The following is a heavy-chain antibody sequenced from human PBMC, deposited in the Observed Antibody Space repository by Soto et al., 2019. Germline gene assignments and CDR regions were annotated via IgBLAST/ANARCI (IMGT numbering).Heavy chain of an antibody. V-gene: IGHV4-39*01. CDR1: GDSISNGGYY. Sequence: PSETLSLTCTVSGDSISNGGYYWSWIRQRPGEGLEWIGNIYYSGSTYYNPSLKSRLTISVDTSKNQFSLKLSSVTAADTAVYYCASRIMTMVRGVIPMDVWGKGTTVTLSS. CDR2: IYYSGST. J-gene: IGHJ6*03. D-gene: IGHD3-10*01. CDR3: ASRIMTMVRGVIPMDV.